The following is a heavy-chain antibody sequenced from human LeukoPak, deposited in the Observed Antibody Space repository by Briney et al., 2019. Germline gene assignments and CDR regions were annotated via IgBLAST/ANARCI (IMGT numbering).Heavy chain of an antibody. CDR2: IWYDGSNK. V-gene: IGHV3-33*08. CDR3: ARETIGYCSSTSCYVFDY. CDR1: GFTFSSYG. Sequence: GGSLRLSCAASGFTFSSYGMHWVRQAPGKGLEWVAVIWYDGSNKYYADSVKGRFTISRDNSKNTLYLQMNSLRAEDTAVYYSARETIGYCSSTSCYVFDYWGQGTLVTVSS. J-gene: IGHJ4*02. D-gene: IGHD2-2*01.